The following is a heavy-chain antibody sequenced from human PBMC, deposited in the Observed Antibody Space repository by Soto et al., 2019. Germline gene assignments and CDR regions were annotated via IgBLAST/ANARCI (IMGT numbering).Heavy chain of an antibody. CDR2: IYYSGAT. CDR3: ATASGAYSYDRAY. D-gene: IGHD3-22*01. J-gene: IGHJ4*02. Sequence: SETLALTCTVSGDSVNSGDYFWTGRRQNPGKGLEWIGYIYYSGATYYNPSLRSRVAISLDKSKNEFSLMLRSVTAADTAAYYCATASGAYSYDRAYWGQGTLVTVSS. V-gene: IGHV4-31*03. CDR1: GDSVNSGDYF.